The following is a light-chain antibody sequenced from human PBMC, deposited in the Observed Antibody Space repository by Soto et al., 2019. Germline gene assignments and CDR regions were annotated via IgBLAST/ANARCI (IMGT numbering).Light chain of an antibody. V-gene: IGKV3-15*01. CDR1: QSVSSN. CDR2: GAS. J-gene: IGKJ1*01. Sequence: EIVLTQSPATLSLSPGERATLSCRASQSVSSNLAWYQQKPGQAPRLLIYGASTRATSIPARFSGSGSGTEFTLTISSLQSEDFAVYYCQQYNNWWTFGQGTKVDI. CDR3: QQYNNWWT.